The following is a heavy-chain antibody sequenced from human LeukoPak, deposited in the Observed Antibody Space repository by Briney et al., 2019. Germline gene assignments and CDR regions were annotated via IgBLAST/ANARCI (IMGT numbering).Heavy chain of an antibody. D-gene: IGHD6-13*01. V-gene: IGHV3-7*01. Sequence: PGGSLRLSCAASGFTFSIYWMTWVRQAPGKGLEWVANINQDGTALYYGDSVKGQFTVSRDNTKNSLYLQMNSLRDEDTAVYYCARIGYSSSSLDYWGQGTLVTVSS. CDR2: INQDGTAL. CDR1: GFTFSIYW. J-gene: IGHJ4*02. CDR3: ARIGYSSSSLDY.